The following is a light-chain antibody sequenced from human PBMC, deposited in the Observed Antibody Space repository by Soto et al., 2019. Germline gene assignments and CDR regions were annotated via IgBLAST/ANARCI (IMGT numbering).Light chain of an antibody. CDR3: AAWDDRLSAVV. J-gene: IGLJ2*01. CDR1: SSNIGSNT. V-gene: IGLV1-44*01. CDR2: SND. Sequence: QSVLTQPTSASGTPGQRVTISCSGSSSNIGSNTVNWYQQLPGTAPKLLIYSNDQRPSGVPDRFSGSKSGTSASLAISGLQSEDEADYYCAAWDDRLSAVVFGGGTKLTVL.